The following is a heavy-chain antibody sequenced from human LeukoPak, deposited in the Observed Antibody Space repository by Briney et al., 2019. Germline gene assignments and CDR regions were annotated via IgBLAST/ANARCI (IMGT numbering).Heavy chain of an antibody. CDR1: GFTFSGHW. D-gene: IGHD3-22*01. V-gene: IGHV3-7*03. CDR2: IKEDGSRK. J-gene: IGHJ4*02. CDR3: ATPLDYYDSSGFHQGGD. Sequence: GGSLRLSCAVSGFTFSGHWMTWVRQAPGKGLEWVANIKEDGSRKNYVDSVKGRFTISRDNAENSLYLQMTSLRAEDTAMYYCATPLDYYDSSGFHQGGDWGQGTLVTVSS.